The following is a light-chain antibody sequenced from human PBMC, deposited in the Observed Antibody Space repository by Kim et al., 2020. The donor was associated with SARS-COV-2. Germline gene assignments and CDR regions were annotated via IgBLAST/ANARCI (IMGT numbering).Light chain of an antibody. CDR1: SGHSSYA. CDR2: LNSDGSH. Sequence: LGASVKLTCTLSSGHSSYAIAWHQQQPEKGPRYLMKLNSDGSHSKGDGIPDRFSGSSSGAERYLTISSLQAEDEADYYCQTWGTVVFGGGTQLTVL. J-gene: IGLJ2*01. CDR3: QTWGTVV. V-gene: IGLV4-69*01.